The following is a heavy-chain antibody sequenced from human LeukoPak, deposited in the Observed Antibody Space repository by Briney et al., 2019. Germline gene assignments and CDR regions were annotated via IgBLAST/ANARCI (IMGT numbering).Heavy chain of an antibody. CDR2: IYYSGST. V-gene: IGHV4-59*01. CDR3: ARGGRINSFYLGDC. D-gene: IGHD3-16*01. CDR1: GGSISSYY. J-gene: IGHJ4*02. Sequence: PSETLSLTCTVSGGSISSYYWSWIRQPPGKGLEWIGYIYYSGSTNYNPSLKSRVTISVDTSKNQFSLKLSSVTAADTAVYYCARGGRINSFYLGDCWGQGTLVTVSS.